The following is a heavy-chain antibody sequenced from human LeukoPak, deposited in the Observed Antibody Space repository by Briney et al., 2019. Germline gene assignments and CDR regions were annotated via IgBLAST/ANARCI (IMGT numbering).Heavy chain of an antibody. D-gene: IGHD6-13*01. V-gene: IGHV3-7*01. Sequence: PGRSLRLSCTASGFTFGDYAMSWVRQAPGKGLEWVANIKQDGSEKYYVDPVKGRFTISRDNAKNSLYLQMNSLRAEDTAVYYCARGRRQQLVNYYYMDVWGKGTTVTVSS. CDR1: GFTFGDYA. J-gene: IGHJ6*03. CDR2: IKQDGSEK. CDR3: ARGRRQQLVNYYYMDV.